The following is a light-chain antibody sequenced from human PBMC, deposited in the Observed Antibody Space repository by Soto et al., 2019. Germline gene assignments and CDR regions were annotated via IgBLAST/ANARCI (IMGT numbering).Light chain of an antibody. J-gene: IGLJ1*01. V-gene: IGLV1-44*01. Sequence: QSVLTQPLSVSASPGQRVTISCSGGSSNIGSNTVAWYQHLPGTAPPRLIFTAGQRPSGVPGRFSGSKSGTSASLAISGLQSEDEGDYSCSAWDNSLNGYVFGPATKLTVL. CDR3: SAWDNSLNGYV. CDR1: SSNIGSNT. CDR2: TAG.